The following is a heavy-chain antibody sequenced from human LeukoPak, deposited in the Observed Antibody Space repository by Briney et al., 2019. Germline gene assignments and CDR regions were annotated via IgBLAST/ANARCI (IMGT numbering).Heavy chain of an antibody. J-gene: IGHJ4*02. Sequence: GGSLRLSCAASGFTFSSYSMNWVRQAPGKGLEWVSSISSSSSYIYYADSVKGRFTISRDNAKNSLYLQMNSLRAEDAAVYYCARSEDIVVVVAAQHFDYWGQGTLVTVSS. CDR1: GFTFSSYS. V-gene: IGHV3-21*01. D-gene: IGHD2-15*01. CDR2: ISSSSSYI. CDR3: ARSEDIVVVVAAQHFDY.